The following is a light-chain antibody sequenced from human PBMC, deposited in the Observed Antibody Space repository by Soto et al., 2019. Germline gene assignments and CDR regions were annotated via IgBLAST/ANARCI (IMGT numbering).Light chain of an antibody. J-gene: IGLJ1*01. Sequence: QSALTQPASVSGSPGQSIAISCTGTSSDVGSYNSVSWYQQHPGKAPKLMIYEGSKRPLGVSDRFSGSKSGITASLTISGLQAEDEADYYCCSYAGNPYVFGTGTKVTVL. CDR3: CSYAGNPYV. CDR1: SSDVGSYNS. V-gene: IGLV2-23*01. CDR2: EGS.